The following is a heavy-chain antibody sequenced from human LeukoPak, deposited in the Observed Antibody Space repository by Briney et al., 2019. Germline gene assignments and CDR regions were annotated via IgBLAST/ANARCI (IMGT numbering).Heavy chain of an antibody. CDR1: GGSISSSSYY. CDR2: IYYSGST. D-gene: IGHD1-26*01. CDR3: ARRGWVVGATEAFDI. J-gene: IGHJ3*02. Sequence: SETLSLTCTVSGGSISSSSYYWGWIRQPPGKGLEWIGSIYYSGSTYYNPSLKSRVTISVDTSKNQFSLKLSSVTAADTAVYYCARRGWVVGATEAFDIWGQGTMVTVSS. V-gene: IGHV4-39*01.